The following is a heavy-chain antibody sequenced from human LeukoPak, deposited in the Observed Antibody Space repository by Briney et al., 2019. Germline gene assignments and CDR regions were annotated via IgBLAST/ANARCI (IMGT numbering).Heavy chain of an antibody. CDR3: ASTIFGVSSPRFDY. V-gene: IGHV4-4*07. CDR2: IYTSGST. D-gene: IGHD3-3*01. Sequence: SETLSLTCTVSGGSISSYYWSWIRQPAGKGLEWIGRIYTSGSTNYNPSLKSRVTMSVDTSKNQFSLKLSSVTAADTAVYYCASTIFGVSSPRFDYWGQGTLVTVSS. CDR1: GGSISSYY. J-gene: IGHJ4*02.